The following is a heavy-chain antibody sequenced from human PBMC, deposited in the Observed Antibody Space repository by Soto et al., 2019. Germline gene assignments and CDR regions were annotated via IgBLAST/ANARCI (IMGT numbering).Heavy chain of an antibody. V-gene: IGHV3-53*02. J-gene: IGHJ6*02. CDR2: IYSAGST. Sequence: DVQLVETGGGWIQPGGSLILSFAASGFTVSSNYMSWVRQAPGKWLEWVSVIYSAGSTYYADSVKGRFTISRANAKNTLYLQTNRLRAEDTSVYYCARDLRMLDSKGASYGMAGWGQGTTVTVSS. D-gene: IGHD1-1*01. CDR1: GFTVSSNY. CDR3: ARDLRMLDSKGASYGMAG.